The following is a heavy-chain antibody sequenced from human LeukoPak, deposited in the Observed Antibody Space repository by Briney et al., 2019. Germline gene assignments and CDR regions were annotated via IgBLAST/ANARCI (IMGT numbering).Heavy chain of an antibody. CDR3: ARRRFSQTAIDY. J-gene: IGHJ4*02. D-gene: IGHD1-14*01. V-gene: IGHV4-39*07. CDR2: IYYSGST. Sequence: SETLSLTCTVSGGSISSSSYYWGWIRQPPGKGLEWIGSIYYSGSTYYNPSLKSRVTISVDTSKNQFSLKLSSVTAADTAVYYCARRRFSQTAIDYWGQGTLVTVSS. CDR1: GGSISSSSYY.